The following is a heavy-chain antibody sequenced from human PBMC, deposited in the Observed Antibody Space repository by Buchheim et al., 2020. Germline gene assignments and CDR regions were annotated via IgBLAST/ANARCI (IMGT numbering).Heavy chain of an antibody. D-gene: IGHD2-2*01. J-gene: IGHJ4*02. CDR2: IDTDGSST. V-gene: IGHV3-74*01. Sequence: ELHLVESGGGLVEPGGSLRLSCAASGFTFSTYRMHWVRQPPGQGLVWVSRIDTDGSSTNYADSVKGRFTISRDNAKNTLYLQMNSLRAEDTAVYYCASAAMMTTGSFWGQGTL. CDR1: GFTFSTYR. CDR3: ASAAMMTTGSF.